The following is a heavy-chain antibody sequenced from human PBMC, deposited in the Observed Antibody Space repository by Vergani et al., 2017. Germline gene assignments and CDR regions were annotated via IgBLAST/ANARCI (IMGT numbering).Heavy chain of an antibody. J-gene: IGHJ6*02. D-gene: IGHD1-26*01. V-gene: IGHV1-69*13. CDR1: GGTFSSYA. CDR2: IIPNFGTA. CDR3: ARGDGESYEGAVNDYYNSYAIDV. Sequence: QVQLVQSGAEVKKPGSSVKVSCKASGGTFSSYAISWVRQAPGQGLEWMGRIIPNFGTANYAQKFQGRVTITADESTSTAYMELSSLRSEDTAVYYCARGDGESYEGAVNDYYNSYAIDVWGQGTTVTVSS.